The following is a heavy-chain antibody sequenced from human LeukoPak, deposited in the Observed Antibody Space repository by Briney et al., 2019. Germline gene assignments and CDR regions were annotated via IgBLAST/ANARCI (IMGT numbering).Heavy chain of an antibody. CDR2: ISISGSDT. CDR1: GFAFSDYY. CDR3: ARDYYDSSGYYPPFDY. V-gene: IGHV3-11*04. J-gene: IGHJ4*02. D-gene: IGHD3-22*01. Sequence: GGSLRLSCAASGFAFSDYYMSWIRQAPGKGLDWLSYISISGSDTFYADSVSGRFTISRDNAKNSLYLQMNSLRAEDTAVYYCARDYYDSSGYYPPFDYWGQGTLVTVSS.